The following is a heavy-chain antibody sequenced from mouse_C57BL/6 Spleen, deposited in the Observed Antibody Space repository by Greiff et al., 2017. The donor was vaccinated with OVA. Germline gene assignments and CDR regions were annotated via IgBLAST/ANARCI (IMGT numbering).Heavy chain of an antibody. Sequence: DVKLVESGGGLVKPGGSLKLSCAASGFTFSSSAMSWVRQTPEKRLEWVATISDGGSYTYYPDNVKGRFTISIDNAKNNLYLQMSHLKSEDTAMYYCARDTLYYYGSSYGYWGQGTTLTVSS. D-gene: IGHD1-1*01. CDR2: ISDGGSYT. CDR1: GFTFSSSA. CDR3: ARDTLYYYGSSYGY. J-gene: IGHJ2*01. V-gene: IGHV5-4*01.